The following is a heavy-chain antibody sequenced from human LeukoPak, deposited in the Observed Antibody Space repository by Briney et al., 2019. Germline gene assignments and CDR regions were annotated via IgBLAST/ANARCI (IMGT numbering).Heavy chain of an antibody. D-gene: IGHD3-9*01. CDR3: ARGARYDILTGYYRSIDY. CDR2: IDPSDSYT. V-gene: IGHV5-10-1*01. CDR1: GYSFTSYW. J-gene: IGHJ4*02. Sequence: GESLKISCKGSGYSFTSYWISWVRQVPGKGLEWMGRIDPSDSYTNYSPSFQGHVTISADKSISTAYLQWSSLKASDTAMYYCARGARYDILTGYYRSIDYWGQGTLVTVSS.